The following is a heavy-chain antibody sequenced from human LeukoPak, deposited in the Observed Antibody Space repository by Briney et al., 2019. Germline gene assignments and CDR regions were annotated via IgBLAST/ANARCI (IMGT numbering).Heavy chain of an antibody. CDR1: GFTFSRYW. CDR3: ARGGSYLSAFDI. Sequence: PGGSLRLSCAASGFTFSRYWMSWVRQAPGKGLEWVANIKQDGSEKYYVGSVKGRFTISRDNAKNSLYLQMNSLRAEDTAVYYCARGGSYLSAFDIWGQGTMVTVSS. CDR2: IKQDGSEK. D-gene: IGHD1-26*01. J-gene: IGHJ3*02. V-gene: IGHV3-7*03.